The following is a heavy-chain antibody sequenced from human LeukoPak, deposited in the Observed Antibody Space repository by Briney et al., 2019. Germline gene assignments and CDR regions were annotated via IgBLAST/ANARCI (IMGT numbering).Heavy chain of an antibody. Sequence: ASVKVSCKASVYTFTDYYIHWVRQAPGQGLEWMGWINPNTDGINYAQNFRGRVTMTRDTSISTANMELSSLRSDDTAIYYCARVKAVGIVGSTTVLDPWGQGTLVTVSS. CDR3: ARVKAVGIVGSTTVLDP. J-gene: IGHJ5*02. V-gene: IGHV1-2*02. CDR1: VYTFTDYY. CDR2: INPNTDGI. D-gene: IGHD1-26*01.